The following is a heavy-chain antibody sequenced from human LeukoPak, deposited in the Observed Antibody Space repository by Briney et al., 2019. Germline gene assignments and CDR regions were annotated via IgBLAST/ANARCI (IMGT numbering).Heavy chain of an antibody. Sequence: SETLSLTCAVYGGSFSGYYWSWIRQPPGKGLEWIGEINHSGSTNYNPSLKSRVTISVDTSKNQFSLKLSSVTAADTAVYYCAGVTPTYFDYWGQGTLVTVSS. D-gene: IGHD4-23*01. J-gene: IGHJ4*02. V-gene: IGHV4-34*01. CDR3: AGVTPTYFDY. CDR2: INHSGST. CDR1: GGSFSGYY.